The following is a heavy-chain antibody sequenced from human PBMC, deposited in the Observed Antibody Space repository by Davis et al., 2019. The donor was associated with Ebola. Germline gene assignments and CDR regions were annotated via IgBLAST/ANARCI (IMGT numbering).Heavy chain of an antibody. D-gene: IGHD2-15*01. CDR3: ARGALGLLLDYYYGMDV. CDR1: GGSISSSSYY. V-gene: IGHV4-39*07. CDR2: INHSGST. J-gene: IGHJ6*02. Sequence: SETLSLTCTVSGGSISSSSYYWGWIRQPPGKGLEWIGEINHSGSTNYNPSLKSRVTTSVDTSKNQFSLKLSSVTAADTAVYYCARGALGLLLDYYYGMDVWGQGTTVTVSS.